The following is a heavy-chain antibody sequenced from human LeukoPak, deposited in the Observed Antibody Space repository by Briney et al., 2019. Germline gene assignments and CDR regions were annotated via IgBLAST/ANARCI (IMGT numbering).Heavy chain of an antibody. CDR2: IYTSDNT. J-gene: IGHJ6*03. Sequence: SETLSLTCTVSDGSITGYYWTWIRQPAEKGLEWIGRIYTSDNTIYNPSLRSRVTMSVDTSKNQFSLKLSSVTAADTAVYYCARGFVPAGMARYHYMDVWGKGTTVTASS. CDR1: DGSITGYY. V-gene: IGHV4-4*07. D-gene: IGHD2-2*01. CDR3: ARGFVPAGMARYHYMDV.